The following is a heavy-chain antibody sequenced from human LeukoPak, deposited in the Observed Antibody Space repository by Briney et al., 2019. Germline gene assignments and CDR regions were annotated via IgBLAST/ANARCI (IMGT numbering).Heavy chain of an antibody. CDR1: GGSISSYY. J-gene: IGHJ4*02. CDR3: ARDSDYCSGGSCLGY. V-gene: IGHV4-59*01. Sequence: SETLSLTCTVSGGSISSYYWSWIRQPPGKGLEWIGYIYYSGSTNYNPSLKSRVTISVDTSKNQFSLKLSSVTAADTAVYYCARDSDYCSGGSCLGYWGQGTLVTVSS. CDR2: IYYSGST. D-gene: IGHD2-15*01.